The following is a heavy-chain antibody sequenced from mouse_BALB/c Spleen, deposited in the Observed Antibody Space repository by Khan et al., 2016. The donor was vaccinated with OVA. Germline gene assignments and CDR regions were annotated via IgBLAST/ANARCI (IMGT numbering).Heavy chain of an antibody. D-gene: IGHD2-2*01. Sequence: QVQLKESGAELVKPGASVRLSCKASGYTFPSYYLYWVKQRPGQGLEWIGDINPSNGDTNFNEKFKSKATLTVDKSSSTAYIHLNSLTSEDSAVYYCTRSGYGSFAYWGQGTLVTVSA. CDR2: INPSNGDT. CDR1: GYTFPSYY. J-gene: IGHJ3*01. V-gene: IGHV1-53*01. CDR3: TRSGYGSFAY.